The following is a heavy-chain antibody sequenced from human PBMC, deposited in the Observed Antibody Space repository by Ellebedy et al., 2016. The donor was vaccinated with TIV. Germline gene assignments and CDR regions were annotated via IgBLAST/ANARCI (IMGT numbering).Heavy chain of an antibody. J-gene: IGHJ4*02. CDR3: ARDPYCSGGSCYPYFFDY. CDR1: GYTFATYY. Sequence: AASVKVSCKASGYTFATYYMHWVRQVPGLGLEWMGWINPNSGGTNYAQKFQGRVTMTRDTPISTAYMELSRLRSDDTAVYYCARDPYCSGGSCYPYFFDYWGEGTLVTVSS. V-gene: IGHV1-2*02. CDR2: INPNSGGT. D-gene: IGHD2-15*01.